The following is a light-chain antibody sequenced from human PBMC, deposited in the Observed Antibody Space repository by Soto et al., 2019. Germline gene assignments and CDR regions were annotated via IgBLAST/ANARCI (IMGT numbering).Light chain of an antibody. Sequence: QSVLTQPPSVSGAPGQRVAISCSGSSSNIAAGYDVHWYQRVPGTAPKLLIYGNTNRPSGVPDRFSGSKSVTSASLAITGLQAEDEADYYCQSYDSSLSHVVFGGGTKVTVL. CDR3: QSYDSSLSHVV. CDR1: SSNIAAGYD. CDR2: GNT. J-gene: IGLJ2*01. V-gene: IGLV1-40*01.